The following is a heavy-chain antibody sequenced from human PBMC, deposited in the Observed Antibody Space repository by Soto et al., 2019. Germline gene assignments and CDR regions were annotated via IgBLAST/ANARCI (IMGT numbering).Heavy chain of an antibody. CDR2: IYRGCST. D-gene: IGHD3-3*02. CDR1: GCSIRNLY. CDR3: ARHRVSIFGGLAWFDT. J-gene: IGHJ5*02. V-gene: IGHV4-4*08. Sequence: PSETLCLTCSVSGCSIRNLYWSWSLQPQRQGLEWIGYIYRGCSTKYNPSLKSRLTMSVDTSKNQFSLRLTFGTAADTAIAFCARHRVSIFGGLAWFDTWGRGTLVTVSS.